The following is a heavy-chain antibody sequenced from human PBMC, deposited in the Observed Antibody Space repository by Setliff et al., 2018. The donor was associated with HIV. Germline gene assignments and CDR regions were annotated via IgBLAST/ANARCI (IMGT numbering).Heavy chain of an antibody. D-gene: IGHD2-2*01. CDR3: ARDPGGLYCRGTSCQGGCFDP. V-gene: IGHV4-59*01. CDR1: GGSISSND. CDR2: IYDSGRT. J-gene: IGHJ5*02. Sequence: PSETLSLTCTVSGGSISSNDWSWVRQPPGKGLELIGYIYDSGRTNYNPSLKSRVTISVDTSKNQFSLKLSSVTAADTAVYYCARDPGGLYCRGTSCQGGCFDPWGQGTLVTVSS.